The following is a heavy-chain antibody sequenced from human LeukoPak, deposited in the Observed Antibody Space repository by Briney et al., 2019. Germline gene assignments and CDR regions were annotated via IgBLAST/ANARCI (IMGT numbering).Heavy chain of an antibody. D-gene: IGHD6-6*01. Sequence: ASVKVSCKASGYTFTRYYMHWVRQAPGQGLEWMGWINPNSGGTNYAQKFQSRVTITTDTSISTASMELSRLSSDATALSYFASSVSSSSRDYWGQGTLVTVSS. CDR3: ASSVSSSSRDY. J-gene: IGHJ4*01. V-gene: IGHV1-2*02. CDR2: INPNSGGT. CDR1: GYTFTRYY.